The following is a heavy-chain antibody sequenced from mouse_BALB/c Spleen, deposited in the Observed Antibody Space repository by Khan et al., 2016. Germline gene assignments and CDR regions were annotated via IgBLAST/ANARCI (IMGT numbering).Heavy chain of an antibody. Sequence: VQLQQSGAELVRPGSSVKISCKASGYAFSIYWMNWVKQRPGQGLEWIGQIYPGDGDTDYNGKFKDKVTLTADKSSSTAYMQLSSLTSEDSAVYFCARSGYGYDYWGQGTTLTVSS. D-gene: IGHD2-2*01. V-gene: IGHV1-80*01. CDR2: IYPGDGDT. CDR1: GYAFSIYW. J-gene: IGHJ2*01. CDR3: ARSGYGYDY.